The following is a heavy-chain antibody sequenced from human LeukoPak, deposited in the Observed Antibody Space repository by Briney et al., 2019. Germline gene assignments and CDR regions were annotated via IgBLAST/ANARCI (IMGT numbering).Heavy chain of an antibody. V-gene: IGHV3-43D*04. J-gene: IGHJ6*03. Sequence: GGSLSLSCAACGFTFDDYAMHWVRQAPGKGLEWVSLISWDGGSTYYADSVKGRFTISRDNSKNSLYLQMNSLRAEDTALYYCAKDRYCSSTSCYSYTDVCGKGTTVTVSS. CDR3: AKDRYCSSTSCYSYTDV. CDR1: GFTFDDYA. D-gene: IGHD2-2*02. CDR2: ISWDGGST.